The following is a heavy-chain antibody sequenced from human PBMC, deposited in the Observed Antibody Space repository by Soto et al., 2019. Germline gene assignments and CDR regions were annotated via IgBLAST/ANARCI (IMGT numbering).Heavy chain of an antibody. Sequence: GGSLRLSCAASGFTFSSYWMHWVRRAPGKGPVWVSHTNSDGSSTSYADSVKGRFTISRDNAKNTLYLQMSSLRAEDSAVYYCTRDDPGVGIDYWGQGTLVTVSS. V-gene: IGHV3-74*01. CDR2: TNSDGSST. J-gene: IGHJ4*02. CDR1: GFTFSSYW. CDR3: TRDDPGVGIDY. D-gene: IGHD1-26*01.